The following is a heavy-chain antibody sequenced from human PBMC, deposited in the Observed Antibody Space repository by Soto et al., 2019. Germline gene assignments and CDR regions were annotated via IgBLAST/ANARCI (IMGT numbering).Heavy chain of an antibody. CDR3: ARAMTTVTTKETYYYYYGMDV. CDR2: INAGNGNT. Sequence: ASVKVSCKASGYTFTSYAMHWVRQAPGQRLEWMGWINAGNGNTKYSQKFQGRVTITRDKSRSKAYMELSSLRSEDTAVYYCARAMTTVTTKETYYYYYGMDVWGQGTTVTVSS. J-gene: IGHJ6*02. D-gene: IGHD4-4*01. V-gene: IGHV1-3*01. CDR1: GYTFTSYA.